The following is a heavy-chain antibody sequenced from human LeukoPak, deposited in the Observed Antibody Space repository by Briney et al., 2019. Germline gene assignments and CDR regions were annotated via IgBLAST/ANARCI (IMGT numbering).Heavy chain of an antibody. D-gene: IGHD3-3*01. J-gene: IGHJ3*02. V-gene: IGHV1-3*01. CDR3: ARDRNRIRFLEWSPFDI. CDR2: INAGNGNT. Sequence: ASVKVSCKASGYTFTSYAMHWVRQAPGQRLEWMGWINAGNGNTKYSQKFQGRVTITTDTSTSTAYMELRSLRSDDTAVYYCARDRNRIRFLEWSPFDIWGQGTMVTVSS. CDR1: GYTFTSYA.